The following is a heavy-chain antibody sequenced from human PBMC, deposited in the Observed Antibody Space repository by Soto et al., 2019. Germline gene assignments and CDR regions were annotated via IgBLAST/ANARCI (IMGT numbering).Heavy chain of an antibody. CDR2: ISAYNGNT. Sequence: ASVKVSCKASGYPFNSYGISWLRQAPGQGLEWMGWISAYNGNTHYEEKLQGRVTLTTDTSTSTAYMELRSLRSDDTAVSFCARGGQWDFLSDYWGQGTLVTVSS. CDR3: ARGGQWDFLSDY. D-gene: IGHD1-26*01. CDR1: GYPFNSYG. J-gene: IGHJ4*02. V-gene: IGHV1-18*01.